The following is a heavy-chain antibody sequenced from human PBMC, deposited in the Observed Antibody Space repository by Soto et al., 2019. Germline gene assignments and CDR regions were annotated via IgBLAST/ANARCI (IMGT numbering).Heavy chain of an antibody. V-gene: IGHV4-34*01. J-gene: IGHJ6*02. Sequence: RSLTCAVYGGSFSGYYWSWIRQPPGKGLEWIGEINHSGSTNYNPSLKSRVTISVDTSKNQFSLKLSSVTAADTAVYYCARIRATYYYYYGMDVWGQGTTVTVSS. D-gene: IGHD1-26*01. CDR1: GGSFSGYY. CDR3: ARIRATYYYYYGMDV. CDR2: INHSGST.